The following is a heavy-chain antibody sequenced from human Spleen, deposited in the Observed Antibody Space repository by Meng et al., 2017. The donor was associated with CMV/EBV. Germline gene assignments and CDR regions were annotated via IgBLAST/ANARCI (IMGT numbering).Heavy chain of an antibody. CDR1: FTFSSYA. J-gene: IGHJ4*02. V-gene: IGHV3-30*04. CDR2: ISYDGSNK. CDR3: ARGGAYCGGDCYSGVDY. Sequence: FTFSSYAMHWVRQAPGKGLEWVAVISYDGSNKYYADSVKGRFTISRDNSKNTLYLQMNSLRAEDTAVYYCARGGAYCGGDCYSGVDYWGQGTLVTVSS. D-gene: IGHD2-21*01.